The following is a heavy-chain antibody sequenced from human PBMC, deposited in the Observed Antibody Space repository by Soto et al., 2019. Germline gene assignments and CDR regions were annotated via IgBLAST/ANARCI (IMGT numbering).Heavy chain of an antibody. V-gene: IGHV1-2*04. D-gene: IGHD4-4*01. CDR2: INPNSGGT. J-gene: IGHJ4*02. CDR3: VRDGGMATVPTLDFDY. CDR1: GYTFTGYY. Sequence: QVQLVQSGAEVKKPGASVKVSCKASGYTFTGYYIHWVRQAPGQGLEWMGWINPNSGGTNYAQKFQGWVTRTRDTSISTAYMALSRLRSDDTAVYYCVRDGGMATVPTLDFDYWGQGTLVTVSS.